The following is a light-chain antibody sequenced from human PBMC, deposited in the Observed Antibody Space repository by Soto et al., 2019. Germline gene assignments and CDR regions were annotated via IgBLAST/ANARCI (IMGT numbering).Light chain of an antibody. CDR3: QQYKNWPPIT. J-gene: IGKJ5*01. CDR1: QRVRSK. CDR2: SAS. Sequence: EIVLTRSPDTLSLSPGEGASLSCRASQRVRSKLAWYQQKPGQGPRLLIHSASTRATGIPSRFSGSGSGTEFTLTISSLQSEDFAVYYCQQYKNWPPITFGQGTRLEIK. V-gene: IGKV3-15*01.